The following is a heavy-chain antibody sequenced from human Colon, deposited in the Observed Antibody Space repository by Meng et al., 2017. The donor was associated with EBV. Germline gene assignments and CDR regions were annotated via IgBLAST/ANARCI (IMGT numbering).Heavy chain of an antibody. CDR1: GGSISGSNYY. Sequence: QLQLQESGPGLVKPSXXXXLTCTVSGGSISGSNYYWGWIRQPPGKGLEWIGSIYYNGSTYYNPSLKSRVTISVDTSKNQFSLKLSSVTAADTAVYYCARDPYATGWAGWGQGTLVTVSS. CDR2: IYYNGST. J-gene: IGHJ4*02. V-gene: IGHV4-39*07. CDR3: ARDPYATGWAG. D-gene: IGHD6-19*01.